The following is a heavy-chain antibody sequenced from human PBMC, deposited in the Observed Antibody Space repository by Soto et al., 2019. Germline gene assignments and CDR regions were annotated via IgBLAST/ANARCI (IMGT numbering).Heavy chain of an antibody. D-gene: IGHD6-13*01. J-gene: IGHJ6*03. CDR2: IRSKANSYAT. CDR1: GFTFSGSA. CDR3: TRSRAGPLTYYYYYYMDV. Sequence: GGFLRLSCAASGFTFSGSAMHWVRQASGKGLEWVGRIRSKANSYATAYAASVKGRFTISRDDSKNTAYLQMNSLKTEDTAVYYCTRSRAGPLTYYYYYYMDVWGKGTTVTVSS. V-gene: IGHV3-73*01.